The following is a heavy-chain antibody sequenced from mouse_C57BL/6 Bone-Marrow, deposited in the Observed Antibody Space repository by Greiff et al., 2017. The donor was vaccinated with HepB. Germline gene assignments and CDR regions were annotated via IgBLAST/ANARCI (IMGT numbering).Heavy chain of an antibody. V-gene: IGHV1-76*01. J-gene: IGHJ2*01. CDR3: AINPLFDY. Sequence: VQLQQSGAELVRPGASVKLSCKASGYTFTDYYINWVKQRPGQGLEWIARIYPGSGNTYYNEKFKGKATLTAEKSSSTAYMQLSSLTSEDSAVYFCAINPLFDYWGQGTTLTVSS. CDR1: GYTFTDYY. CDR2: IYPGSGNT.